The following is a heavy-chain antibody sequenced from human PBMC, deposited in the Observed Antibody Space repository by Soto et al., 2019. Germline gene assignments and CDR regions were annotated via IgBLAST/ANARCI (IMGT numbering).Heavy chain of an antibody. CDR2: IYYSGST. J-gene: IGHJ3*02. V-gene: IGHV4-59*01. CDR3: ASTPNSGSYLGAFDI. Sequence: SETLSLTCTVSGGSISSYYWSWIRQPPGKGLEWIGYIYYSGSTNYNPSLKSRVTISVDTSKNQFSLKLSSVTAADTAVYYCASTPNSGSYLGAFDIWGQGTMVT. D-gene: IGHD1-26*01. CDR1: GGSISSYY.